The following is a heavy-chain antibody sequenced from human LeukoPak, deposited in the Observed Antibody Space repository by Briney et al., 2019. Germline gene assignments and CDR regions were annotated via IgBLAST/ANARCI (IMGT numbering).Heavy chain of an antibody. Sequence: PGGSLRLSCAASGFTFSSYAMSWVRQAPGMGLEWVSTIGGSDGSTYYADSVKGRFIISRDNSKNTLYLQMNSLRAEDTAVYYCAKGSSGSGNYFLLFDYWGQGTLVTVST. D-gene: IGHD3-10*01. CDR1: GFTFSSYA. CDR3: AKGSSGSGNYFLLFDY. V-gene: IGHV3-23*01. J-gene: IGHJ4*02. CDR2: IGGSDGST.